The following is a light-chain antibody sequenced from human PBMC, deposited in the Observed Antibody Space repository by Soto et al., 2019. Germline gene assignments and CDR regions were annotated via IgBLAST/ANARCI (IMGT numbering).Light chain of an antibody. V-gene: IGKV1-6*01. CDR2: GAT. CDR1: QDIRTE. Sequence: ALQMTQSPSSLSASVGDRVTITCRASQDIRTELGWYQQKPGNAPKLLIYGATPLHNGVPSRIGGSGSGTDFTLTVSGLQAEDFATYSCLQDYNYARTFGQGTPVEVK. CDR3: LQDYNYART. J-gene: IGKJ1*01.